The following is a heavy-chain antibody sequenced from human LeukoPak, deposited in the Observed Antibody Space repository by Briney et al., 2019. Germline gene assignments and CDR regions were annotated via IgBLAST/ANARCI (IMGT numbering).Heavy chain of an antibody. CDR1: GFTFSSYA. J-gene: IGHJ4*02. D-gene: IGHD3-22*01. CDR2: ISGSGGST. Sequence: GGSLRLSCAASGFTFSSYAMSWVRQAPGKGLEWVSAISGSGGSTYYADSGKGRFTISRDNSKNTLYLQMNSLRAEDTAVYYCAKAVVVITTTPLDYWGQGTLVTVSS. CDR3: AKAVVVITTTPLDY. V-gene: IGHV3-23*01.